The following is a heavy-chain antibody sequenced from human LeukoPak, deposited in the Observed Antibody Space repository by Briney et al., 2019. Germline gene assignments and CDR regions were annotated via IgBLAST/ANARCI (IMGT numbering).Heavy chain of an antibody. CDR1: GGSFSGYY. D-gene: IGHD3-3*01. Sequence: PSETLSLACAVYGGSFSGYYWSWIRQPPGKGLEWIGEINHSGSTNYNPSLKSRVTISVDTSKNQFSLKLSSVTAADTAVYYCARDRGVRFLAPYGMDVWGQGTTVTVSS. CDR3: ARDRGVRFLAPYGMDV. V-gene: IGHV4-34*01. CDR2: INHSGST. J-gene: IGHJ6*02.